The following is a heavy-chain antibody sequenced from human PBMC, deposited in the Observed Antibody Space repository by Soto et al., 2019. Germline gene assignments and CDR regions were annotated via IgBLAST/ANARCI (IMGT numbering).Heavy chain of an antibody. V-gene: IGHV4-4*02. CDR3: ARSPYYGSGSPMGLDP. J-gene: IGHJ5*02. D-gene: IGHD3-10*01. Sequence: TSETLSLTCAVSGGSVSSTQWWTWVRQAPGKGLEWIGYIYYIGSTNYNTSLQSRVTISVDTSKYQFSLKLSSVTAADTALFYCARSPYYGSGSPMGLDPWGQGTLVTVSS. CDR2: IYYIGST. CDR1: GGSVSSTQW.